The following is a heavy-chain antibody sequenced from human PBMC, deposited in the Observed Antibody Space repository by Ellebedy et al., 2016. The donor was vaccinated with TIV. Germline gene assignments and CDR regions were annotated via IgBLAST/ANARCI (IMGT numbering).Heavy chain of an antibody. Sequence: PGGSLRLSCAASGFTFSDNAMGWVRQALGKGLEWVSSISHSGVSTYYADSVKGRFTISRDNSNNTLYLQMNSLRPEDTAVYYCARGGLVMTTVTTRPVDWWGQGTLVTVSS. V-gene: IGHV3-23*01. D-gene: IGHD4-11*01. CDR1: GFTFSDNA. CDR3: ARGGLVMTTVTTRPVDW. CDR2: ISHSGVST. J-gene: IGHJ4*02.